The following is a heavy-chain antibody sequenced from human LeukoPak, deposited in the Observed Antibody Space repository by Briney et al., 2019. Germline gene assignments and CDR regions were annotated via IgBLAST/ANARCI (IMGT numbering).Heavy chain of an antibody. CDR3: AKDYYGD. Sequence: GGSLRLSCAASGFIFSNYGMHWVRQAPGKGLEWVAVISYDGSNKYYADSVKGRFTISRDNSKNTLYLQMNSLRAEDTAVYHCAKDYYGDWGQGTLVTVSS. D-gene: IGHD3-10*01. CDR2: ISYDGSNK. V-gene: IGHV3-30*18. J-gene: IGHJ1*01. CDR1: GFIFSNYG.